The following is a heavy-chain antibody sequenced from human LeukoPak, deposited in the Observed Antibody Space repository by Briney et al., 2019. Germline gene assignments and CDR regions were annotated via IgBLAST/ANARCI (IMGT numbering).Heavy chain of an antibody. CDR1: GGSFSGYY. CDR2: INHSGST. Sequence: SGTLSLTCAVYGGSFSGYYWSWIRQPPWKGLEWIGEINHSGSTNYNPSLKSRVTISVDTSKNQFSLKLSSVTAADTAVYYCARGSPFRPLYYYDSSGYFQHWGQGTLVTVSS. J-gene: IGHJ1*01. D-gene: IGHD3-22*01. CDR3: ARGSPFRPLYYYDSSGYFQH. V-gene: IGHV4-34*01.